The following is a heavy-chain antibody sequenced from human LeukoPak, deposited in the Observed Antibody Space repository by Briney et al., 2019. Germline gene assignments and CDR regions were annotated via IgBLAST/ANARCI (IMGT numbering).Heavy chain of an antibody. CDR1: GFIFSNSG. V-gene: IGHV3-21*01. CDR3: ASFSMGRANA. Sequence: GGSLRLSCAASGFIFSNSGIHWVRQAPGKGLEWVSSISSSSSYIYYADSVKGRFTISRDNAKNSLYLQMNSLRAEDTAVYYCASFSMGRANAWGQGTLVTVSS. D-gene: IGHD2-15*01. CDR2: ISSSSSYI. J-gene: IGHJ5*02.